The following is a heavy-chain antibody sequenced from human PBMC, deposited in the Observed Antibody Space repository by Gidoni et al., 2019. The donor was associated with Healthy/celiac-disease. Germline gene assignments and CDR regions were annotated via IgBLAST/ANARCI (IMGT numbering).Heavy chain of an antibody. V-gene: IGHV3-48*01. J-gene: IGHJ6*02. CDR3: ARGADCSSTSCYNGEDYYYYGMDV. CDR2: ISSSSSTI. D-gene: IGHD2-2*01. CDR1: SYS. Sequence: SYSMHWVRQAPGKGLEWVSYISSSSSTIYYAYSVKGRFTISRDNAKNSLYLQMNSLRAEDTAVYYCARGADCSSTSCYNGEDYYYYGMDVWGQGTTVTVSS.